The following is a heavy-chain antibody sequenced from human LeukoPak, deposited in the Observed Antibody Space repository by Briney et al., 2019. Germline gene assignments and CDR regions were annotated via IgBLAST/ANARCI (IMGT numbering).Heavy chain of an antibody. CDR3: AKDGAWLRFDD. CDR1: GFPFSSHG. V-gene: IGHV3-23*01. CDR2: ISPGGPT. D-gene: IGHD5-12*01. Sequence: GGTLRLSCAGSGFPFSSHGMNWVRQAPGKGLEWVSGISPGGPTYYADPVKGRFSISRDDSKNTFYLQMINLRAEDTAVYYCAKDGAWLRFDDWGQGILVTVSS. J-gene: IGHJ4*02.